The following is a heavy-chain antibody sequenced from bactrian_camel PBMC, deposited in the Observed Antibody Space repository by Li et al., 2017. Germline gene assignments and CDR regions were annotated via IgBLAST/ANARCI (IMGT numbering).Heavy chain of an antibody. CDR1: NHRGNC. Sequence: QVQLVESGGGSVQAGGSLRLSCLYNHRGNCMGWFRQAPGKEREGVAAINASGGRTYYRDSVKGRFTISQDNAKNTLYLQMNSLNTEDTAMYYCAAAAGLFGGTCLDVRSVDYWGQGTQVTVS. CDR2: INASGGRT. CDR3: AAAAGLFGGTCLDVRSVDY. D-gene: IGHD7*01. J-gene: IGHJ4*01. V-gene: IGHV3S54*01.